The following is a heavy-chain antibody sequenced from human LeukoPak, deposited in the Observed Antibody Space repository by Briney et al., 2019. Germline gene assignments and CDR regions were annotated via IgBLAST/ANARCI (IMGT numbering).Heavy chain of an antibody. V-gene: IGHV3-23*01. CDR2: ISGSGGST. J-gene: IGHJ4*02. D-gene: IGHD3-3*01. CDR3: AKELAYYDFWSGYYPYFDY. Sequence: GGSLRLSCVVSGLRFSLYGMSWVRQAPGKGLEWVSAISGSGGSTYYADSVKGRFTISRDNSKNTLYLQMNSLRAEDTAVYYCAKELAYYDFWSGYYPYFDYWGQGTLVTVSS. CDR1: GLRFSLYG.